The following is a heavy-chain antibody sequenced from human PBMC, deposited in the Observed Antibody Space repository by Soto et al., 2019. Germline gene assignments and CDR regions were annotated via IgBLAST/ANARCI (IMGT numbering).Heavy chain of an antibody. Sequence: QVQLVQSGAEVKKPGSSVKVSCKASGGTFSSYTISWVRQAPGQGLEWMGRIIPILGIANYAQKFHGRVTITADKSTSTAYMELSSLRSEDTAVDYCARGLVATIFDYWGQGTLVTVSS. CDR3: ARGLVATIFDY. CDR1: GGTFSSYT. CDR2: IIPILGIA. D-gene: IGHD5-12*01. J-gene: IGHJ4*02. V-gene: IGHV1-69*02.